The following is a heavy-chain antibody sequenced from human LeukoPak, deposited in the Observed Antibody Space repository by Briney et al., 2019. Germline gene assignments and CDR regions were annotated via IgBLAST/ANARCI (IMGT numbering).Heavy chain of an antibody. Sequence: SETLSLTCTVSGGSISSYNWSWIRQPPGKGLEWIGYIYYSGSTNYNPSLKSRVTISVDTSKNQFSLKLSSVTAADTAVYYCARQGNNWGRWYFDLWGRGTLVTVSS. CDR1: GGSISSYN. V-gene: IGHV4-59*08. J-gene: IGHJ2*01. CDR3: ARQGNNWGRWYFDL. CDR2: IYYSGST. D-gene: IGHD7-27*01.